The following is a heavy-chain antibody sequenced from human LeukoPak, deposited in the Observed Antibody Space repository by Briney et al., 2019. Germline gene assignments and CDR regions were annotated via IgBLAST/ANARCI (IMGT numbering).Heavy chain of an antibody. CDR1: GFTFSIYW. J-gene: IGHJ4*02. CDR2: INTDGSST. D-gene: IGHD6-6*01. CDR3: ARGYSSSYRIDY. V-gene: IGHV3-74*01. Sequence: GGSLRLSWAASGFTFSIYWMHWVRQAPGKGLVWVSRINTDGSSTTYADSVKGRLTISRDNAKNTLYLQMNSLTAEDTAVYYCARGYSSSYRIDYWGQGTLVSVSS.